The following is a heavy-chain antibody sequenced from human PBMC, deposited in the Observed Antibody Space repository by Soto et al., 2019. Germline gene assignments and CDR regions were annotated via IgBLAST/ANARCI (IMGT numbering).Heavy chain of an antibody. J-gene: IGHJ5*02. D-gene: IGHD3-22*01. CDR2: ISAFNGNT. CDR1: GYTFTSYG. Sequence: QVQLVQSGAEVKKPGASVKVSCKASGYTFTSYGISWVRQAPGQGLEWMGWISAFNGNTNYAQKLQGRVTMTTDTSTSTAYMELRSLRSDDTAVYYCARGGYYYDSSGYYYTPFDPWGQGTLVTVSS. CDR3: ARGGYYYDSSGYYYTPFDP. V-gene: IGHV1-18*04.